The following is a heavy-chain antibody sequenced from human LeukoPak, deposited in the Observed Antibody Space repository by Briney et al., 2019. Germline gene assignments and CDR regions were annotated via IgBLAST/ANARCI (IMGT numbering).Heavy chain of an antibody. Sequence: GGSLRLSCAASGFTFSSYWMSWVRQAPGKGLEWVANIKQDGGEIYYVDSVKGRFTISRDNAKNSLYLQMNSLRAEDTPVYYCARDRNTDFWSGYYTNYWGQGTLVTVSS. J-gene: IGHJ4*02. CDR3: ARDRNTDFWSGYYTNY. CDR1: GFTFSSYW. D-gene: IGHD3-3*01. CDR2: IKQDGGEI. V-gene: IGHV3-7*01.